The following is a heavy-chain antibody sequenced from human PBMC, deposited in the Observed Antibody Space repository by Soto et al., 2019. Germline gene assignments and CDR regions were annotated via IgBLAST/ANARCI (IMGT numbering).Heavy chain of an antibody. Sequence: SVKVSCKASGGTFSSYAISWVRQAPGQGLEWMGGIIPIFGTANYAQKFQGRVTITADKSTSTAYMELSSLRSEDTAVYYCARRGYCSSTRCPTVYYYGMDVRGQGTTVTV. CDR3: ARRGYCSSTRCPTVYYYGMDV. CDR2: IIPIFGTA. J-gene: IGHJ6*02. D-gene: IGHD2-2*01. V-gene: IGHV1-69*06. CDR1: GGTFSSYA.